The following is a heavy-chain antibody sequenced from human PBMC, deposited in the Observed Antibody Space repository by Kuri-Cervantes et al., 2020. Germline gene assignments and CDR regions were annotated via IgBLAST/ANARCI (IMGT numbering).Heavy chain of an antibody. CDR1: GFTFDDYA. V-gene: IGHV3-9*01. J-gene: IGHJ4*02. D-gene: IGHD3-22*01. Sequence: SLKISCAASGFTFDDYAMHWVRQAPGKGLEWVSGISWNSGSIGYADSVKGRFTISRDNAKNSLYLQMNSLRAEDTAVYYCARDLDYYDSSGYSSWGQGTLVTVSS. CDR2: ISWNSGSI. CDR3: ARDLDYYDSSGYSS.